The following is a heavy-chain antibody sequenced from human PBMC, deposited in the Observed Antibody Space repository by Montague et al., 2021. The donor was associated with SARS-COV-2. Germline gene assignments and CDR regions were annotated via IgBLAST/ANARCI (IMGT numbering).Heavy chain of an antibody. Sequence: TLSLTCTVSGGSISSCGYYWSWIRQHPGKGLEWIGYIYYSGSTYYSPSLKSRVTISVDTSKNQFSLKLSPVTAADTAVYYCARAPATIFGVVKQIDYWGQGTLVTVSS. CDR3: ARAPATIFGVVKQIDY. CDR1: GGSISSCGYY. J-gene: IGHJ4*02. D-gene: IGHD3-3*01. V-gene: IGHV4-31*03. CDR2: IYYSGST.